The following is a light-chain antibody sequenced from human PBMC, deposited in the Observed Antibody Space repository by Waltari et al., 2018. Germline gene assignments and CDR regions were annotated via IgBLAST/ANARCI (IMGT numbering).Light chain of an antibody. CDR1: TSNIGVKH. CDR3: GTWDGSLSVGV. V-gene: IGLV1-51*01. J-gene: IGLJ2*01. Sequence: QAVLPQPPSVSAAPGQTVIISCSGTTSNIGVKHISWYQQFPGTAPKLLIYDGYSRPSGIPDRFSGSKSGTSATLTITGLQTGDEADYYCGTWDGSLSVGVFGGGTKLTVL. CDR2: DGY.